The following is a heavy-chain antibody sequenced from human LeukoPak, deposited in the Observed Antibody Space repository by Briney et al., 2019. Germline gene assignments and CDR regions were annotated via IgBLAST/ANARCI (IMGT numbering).Heavy chain of an antibody. CDR1: GFTVSSNY. J-gene: IGHJ3*02. D-gene: IGHD3-10*01. Sequence: PGGSLRLSCAASGFTVSSNYMSWVRQAPGKGLEWVSVIYSGGSTYYADSVKGRFTISRDNSKNTLYLQMNSLRAEDTAVYYCARDPRGRGLLWFGETGAFDIWGQGTMVTVSS. V-gene: IGHV3-53*01. CDR3: ARDPRGRGLLWFGETGAFDI. CDR2: IYSGGST.